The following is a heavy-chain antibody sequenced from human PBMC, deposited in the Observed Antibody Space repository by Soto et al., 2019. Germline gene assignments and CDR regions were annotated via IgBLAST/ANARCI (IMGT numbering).Heavy chain of an antibody. V-gene: IGHV4-39*01. CDR1: GGSISSSSYY. CDR3: ARRDYSDYGDFDY. CDR2: IYYSGST. Sequence: SETLSLTCTVSGGSISSSSYYWGWIRQPPGKGLEWIGSIYYSGSTYYNPSLKSRVTISVDTSKNQFSLKLSSVTAADTAVYYCARRDYSDYGDFDYWGQGTLVTVSS. J-gene: IGHJ4*02. D-gene: IGHD4-17*01.